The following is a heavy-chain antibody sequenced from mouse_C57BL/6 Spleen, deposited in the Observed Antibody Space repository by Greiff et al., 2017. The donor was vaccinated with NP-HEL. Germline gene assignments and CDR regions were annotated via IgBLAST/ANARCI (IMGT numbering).Heavy chain of an antibody. CDR2: IHPNSGST. V-gene: IGHV1-64*01. CDR3: ARGAYRDAMDY. J-gene: IGHJ4*01. Sequence: VKLQQPGAELVKPGASVKLSCKASGYTFTSYWMHWVKQRPGQGLEWIGMIHPNSGSTNYNEKFKSKATLTVDKSSSTAYMQLSSLTSEDSAVYYCARGAYRDAMDYWGQGTSVTVSS. CDR1: GYTFTSYW. D-gene: IGHD2-10*01.